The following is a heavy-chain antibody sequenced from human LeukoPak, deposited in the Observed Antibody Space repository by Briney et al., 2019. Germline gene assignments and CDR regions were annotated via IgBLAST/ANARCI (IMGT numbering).Heavy chain of an antibody. CDR2: IYHSGST. V-gene: IGHV4-30-2*01. CDR1: GGSISSGGYY. Sequence: SQTLSLTCTVSGGSISSGGYYWSWIRQPPGKGLEWIGYIYHSGSTFYNPSLRGRVSISVDRSKNQFSLKLSSVTAADTAVYYCTRVNYYDSSLIDYWGQGTLVTVSS. CDR3: TRVNYYDSSLIDY. D-gene: IGHD3-22*01. J-gene: IGHJ4*02.